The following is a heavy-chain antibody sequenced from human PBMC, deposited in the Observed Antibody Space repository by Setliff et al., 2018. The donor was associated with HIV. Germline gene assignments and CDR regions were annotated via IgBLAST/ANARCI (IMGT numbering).Heavy chain of an antibody. J-gene: IGHJ4*02. Sequence: SETLSLTCAVYGGSFSGYYWSWIRQPPGKGLEWIGEINHSGSTNYNPSLKSRVTISVDTSKNQFSLKLTSVTAADTAVYYCARHFDGYDYNSAYWGQGTLVTVSS. CDR3: ARHFDGYDYNSAY. V-gene: IGHV4-34*01. CDR1: GGSFSGYY. D-gene: IGHD3-22*01. CDR2: INHSGST.